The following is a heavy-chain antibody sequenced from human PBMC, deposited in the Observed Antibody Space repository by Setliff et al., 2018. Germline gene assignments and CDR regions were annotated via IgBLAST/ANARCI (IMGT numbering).Heavy chain of an antibody. J-gene: IGHJ6*02. CDR3: ARVAQYSSSSFYHYYYGMDV. Sequence: SETLSLTCTVSGGSISSSSYYWGWIRQPPGKGLEWIGSIYYSGSTYYNPSLKSRVTISVDTSKNQFSLKLSSVTAADTAVYYCARVAQYSSSSFYHYYYGMDVWGQGTTVTVSS. D-gene: IGHD6-6*01. CDR1: GGSISSSSYY. CDR2: IYYSGST. V-gene: IGHV4-39*07.